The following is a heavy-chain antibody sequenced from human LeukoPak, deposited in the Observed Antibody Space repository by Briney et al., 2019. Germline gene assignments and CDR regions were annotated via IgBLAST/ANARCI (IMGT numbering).Heavy chain of an antibody. CDR3: ARDHCSGGSCYRDYYYYMDV. J-gene: IGHJ6*03. V-gene: IGHV4-61*02. D-gene: IGHD2-15*01. Sequence: SETLSLTCTVSGGSISSGSYYWSWIRQPAGKGLEWIGRIYTSGSTNYNPSLKSRVTISVDTSKNQFSPKLSSVTAADTAVYYCARDHCSGGSCYRDYYYYMDVWGKGTTVTVSS. CDR2: IYTSGST. CDR1: GGSISSGSYY.